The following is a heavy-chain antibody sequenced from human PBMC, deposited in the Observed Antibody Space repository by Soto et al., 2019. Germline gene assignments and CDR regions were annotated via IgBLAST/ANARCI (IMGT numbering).Heavy chain of an antibody. CDR1: GFTFTTYI. CDR3: AKINYYGSGGAI. V-gene: IGHV3-23*01. D-gene: IGHD3-10*01. Sequence: EVQLLESGGGLVQPGGSLRLSCEASGFTFTTYIMSWVRQAPGKGLEWVSSINNNGDRTYYADSVKGRFTISRDNSKNTMYLQLNSLRADDTALYFCAKINYYGSGGAIWGQGALVVVSS. J-gene: IGHJ4*02. CDR2: INNNGDRT.